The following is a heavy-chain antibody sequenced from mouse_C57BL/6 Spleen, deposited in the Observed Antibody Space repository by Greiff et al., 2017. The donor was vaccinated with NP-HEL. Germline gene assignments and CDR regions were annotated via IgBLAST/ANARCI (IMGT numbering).Heavy chain of an antibody. Sequence: EVQLQESGGGLVKPGGSLKLSCAASGFTFSDYGMHWVRQAPEKGLEWVAYISSGSSTIYYADTVKGRFTISRDNAKNTLFLQMTSLRSEDTAMYYCARPYYSNYGAMDYWGQGTSVTVSS. V-gene: IGHV5-17*01. CDR2: ISSGSSTI. CDR3: ARPYYSNYGAMDY. J-gene: IGHJ4*01. D-gene: IGHD2-5*01. CDR1: GFTFSDYG.